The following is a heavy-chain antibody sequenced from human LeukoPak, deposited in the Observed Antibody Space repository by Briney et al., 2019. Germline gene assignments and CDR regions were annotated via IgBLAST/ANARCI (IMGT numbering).Heavy chain of an antibody. CDR1: GFTFSSYG. CDR3: AKSRGYSGYDVLDY. D-gene: IGHD5-12*01. V-gene: IGHV3-23*01. J-gene: IGHJ4*02. Sequence: GGSLRLSCAASGFTFSSYGMTWVRQVPGKGLEWVSAITGSGGSTYYADSVKGRFTISRDNSKNTLYLQMNSLRAEDTAVYYCAKSRGYSGYDVLDYWGQGTLVTVSS. CDR2: ITGSGGST.